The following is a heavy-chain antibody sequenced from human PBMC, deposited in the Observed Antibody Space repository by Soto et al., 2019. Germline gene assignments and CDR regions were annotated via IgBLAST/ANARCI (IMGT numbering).Heavy chain of an antibody. CDR3: AKDHTVSTHIDVFDI. V-gene: IGHV3-23*01. CDR1: GVTFSSYA. CDR2: ISGSGGSA. D-gene: IGHD4-17*01. J-gene: IGHJ3*02. Sequence: GGSLRLSCAASGVTFSSYAMSWVRQAPGKGLEWVSAISGSGGSAYYADSVKGRFTISRDNSKNTLYLQMNSLRAEDTAVYYCAKDHTVSTHIDVFDICGQGTMDTGSS.